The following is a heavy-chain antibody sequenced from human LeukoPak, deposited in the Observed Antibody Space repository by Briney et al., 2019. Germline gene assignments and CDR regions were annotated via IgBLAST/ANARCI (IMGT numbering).Heavy chain of an antibody. J-gene: IGHJ4*02. Sequence: SEILSLTCTVSGGSISSYYWSWIRQPVGKGLEWIGRIYTSGSTNYNPSLKSRVTMSVDTSKNHFSLNLSSVTAADTAVYYCARGIAAAGTGDYWGQGTLVTVSS. CDR3: ARGIAAAGTGDY. CDR1: GGSISSYY. V-gene: IGHV4-4*07. D-gene: IGHD6-13*01. CDR2: IYTSGST.